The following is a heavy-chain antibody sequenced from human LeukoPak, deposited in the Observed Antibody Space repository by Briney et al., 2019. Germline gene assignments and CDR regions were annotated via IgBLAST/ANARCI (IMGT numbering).Heavy chain of an antibody. J-gene: IGHJ5*02. CDR1: GGSISSYY. D-gene: IGHD3-10*01. CDR2: IYYSGGT. V-gene: IGHV4-59*12. Sequence: PSETLSLTCTVSGGSISSYYWSWIRQPPGKGLEWIGYIYYSGGTNYNPSLKSRVTISVDTSKNQFSLKLTSVTAADTAVYYCAREGLNMVRGVIPKEAWGWFDPWGQGTLVTVSS. CDR3: AREGLNMVRGVIPKEAWGWFDP.